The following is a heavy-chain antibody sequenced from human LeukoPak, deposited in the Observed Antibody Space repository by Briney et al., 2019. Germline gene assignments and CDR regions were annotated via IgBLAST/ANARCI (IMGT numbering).Heavy chain of an antibody. J-gene: IGHJ4*02. CDR1: GFTVSSNY. Sequence: GRSLRLSCAASGFTVSSNYMSWVCQAPGKGLEWVSAIYTGGSTYYAGSVKGRFTISRDNSKNTLYLQMNSLRAEDTAVYYCARNLYYYDSSGYYYYWGQGTLVTVSS. D-gene: IGHD3-22*01. CDR3: ARNLYYYDSSGYYYY. CDR2: IYTGGST. V-gene: IGHV3-66*01.